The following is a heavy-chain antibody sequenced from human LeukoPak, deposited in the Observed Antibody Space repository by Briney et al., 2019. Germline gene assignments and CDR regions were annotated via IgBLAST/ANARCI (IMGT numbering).Heavy chain of an antibody. CDR2: IRSDGSDT. V-gene: IGHV3-74*01. D-gene: IGHD2/OR15-2a*01. CDR3: ARDWFHAIDY. Sequence: GGSLRLSCAASGFTFSDTWVHWVRQAPGEGLVWVSRIRSDGSDTRYAESVKGRFTISRDNAKNTLYLQMNSLRAEDTAVYYCARDWFHAIDYWGQGTLVTVSS. J-gene: IGHJ4*02. CDR1: GFTFSDTW.